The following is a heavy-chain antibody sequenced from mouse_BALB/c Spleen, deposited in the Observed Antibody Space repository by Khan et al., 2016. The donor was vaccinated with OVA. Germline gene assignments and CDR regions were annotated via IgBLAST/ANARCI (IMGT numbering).Heavy chain of an antibody. CDR2: IWGGGGT. D-gene: IGHD2-14*01. V-gene: IGHV2-6-4*01. CDR3: ARAYYRNDGYYAMDY. Sequence: QVQLKESGPGLVAPSQSLSITCTVSGFSLSRYNIHWVRQPPGKGLEWLGMIWGGGGTDYNSTLKSRLSISKGNSKSQVFLKMNSLQTDDTAMYYIARAYYRNDGYYAMDYWGQGTSVTVSA. CDR1: GFSLSRYN. J-gene: IGHJ4*01.